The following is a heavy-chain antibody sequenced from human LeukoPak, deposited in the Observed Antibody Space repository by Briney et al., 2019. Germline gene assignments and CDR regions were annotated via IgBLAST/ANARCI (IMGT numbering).Heavy chain of an antibody. D-gene: IGHD5-12*01. CDR3: AKDRYGDYEAPFHYYMDA. CDR2: INPNSGVT. J-gene: IGHJ6*03. CDR1: GYTFSSFY. V-gene: IGHV1-2*02. Sequence: ASVKVSCKASGYTFSSFYIHWVRQAPGQGLEGMGWINPNSGVTNYAQKLQGRVTITRDTSIDTAYMQLSRLRSDDTAVYYCAKDRYGDYEAPFHYYMDAWGRGTTVNVSS.